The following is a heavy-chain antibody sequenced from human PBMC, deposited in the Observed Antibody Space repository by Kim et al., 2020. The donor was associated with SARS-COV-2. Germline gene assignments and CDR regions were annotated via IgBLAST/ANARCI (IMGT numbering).Heavy chain of an antibody. CDR3: AREVGAIDY. V-gene: IGHV4-59*01. Sequence: GSTNYNPSLKSRVTISVDTSKNQFSLKLSSVTAADTAVYYCAREVGAIDYWGQGTLVTVSS. J-gene: IGHJ4*02. D-gene: IGHD1-26*01. CDR2: GST.